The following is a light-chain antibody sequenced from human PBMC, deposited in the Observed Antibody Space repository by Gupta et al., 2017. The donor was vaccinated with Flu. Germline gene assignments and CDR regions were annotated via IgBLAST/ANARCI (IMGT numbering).Light chain of an antibody. CDR1: SGSVSSENF. J-gene: IGLJ2*01. CDR3: LLYLGNGMSL. CDR2: SIN. V-gene: IGLV8-61*01. Sequence: TVVTQEPSFSVSPGGTVTLTCGLTSGSVSSENFPSWYQQTPGQAPRTLIYSINSRSSGVPGRFSGSILGDKAALTITGAQADDESDYYCLLYLGNGMSLCGGGTKVTGL.